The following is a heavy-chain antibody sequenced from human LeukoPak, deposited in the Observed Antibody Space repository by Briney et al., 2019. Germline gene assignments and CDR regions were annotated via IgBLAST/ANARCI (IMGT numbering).Heavy chain of an antibody. CDR3: ARGLSGYDYAY. Sequence: ASVKVSCKASGYTFTGYYLHWVRQAPGQGLEGMGWINPNSGGTNYAQNFQGRVTMTRDTSISTAYMELSRLRSDDTAVYYCARGLSGYDYAYWGQGTLVTVSS. D-gene: IGHD5-12*01. CDR2: INPNSGGT. CDR1: GYTFTGYY. J-gene: IGHJ4*02. V-gene: IGHV1-2*02.